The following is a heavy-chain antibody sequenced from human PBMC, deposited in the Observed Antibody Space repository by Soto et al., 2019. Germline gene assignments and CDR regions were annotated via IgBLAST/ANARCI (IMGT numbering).Heavy chain of an antibody. CDR2: IWYDGSNK. D-gene: IGHD2-21*02. CDR1: GFTFSSYG. Sequence: QVQLVESGGGVVQPGRSLRLSCAASGFTFSSYGMHWVRQAPGKGLEWVAVIWYDGSNKYYADSVKGRFTISRENSKNTLYLQMNSLRAEDTAVYYCARDCGGDCYSDYWGQGTLVTVSS. CDR3: ARDCGGDCYSDY. J-gene: IGHJ4*02. V-gene: IGHV3-33*01.